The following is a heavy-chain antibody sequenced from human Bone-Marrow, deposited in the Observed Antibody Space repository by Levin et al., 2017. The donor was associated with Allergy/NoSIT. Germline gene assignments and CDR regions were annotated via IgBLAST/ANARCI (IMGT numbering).Heavy chain of an antibody. J-gene: IGHJ4*02. CDR3: VKGKEYCSGGTCQKYYCDS. Sequence: PGGSLRLSCSVSGITYNFNMYAMHWVRQAPGKGLESVSSIGSYGSTTYYADSVKGRFTISRDNSKNTLYLQMSSLRSDDTALYYCVKGKEYCSGGTCQKYYCDSWGQGTLVSVSS. D-gene: IGHD2-15*01. V-gene: IGHV3-64D*06. CDR1: GITYNFNMYA. CDR2: IGSYGSTT.